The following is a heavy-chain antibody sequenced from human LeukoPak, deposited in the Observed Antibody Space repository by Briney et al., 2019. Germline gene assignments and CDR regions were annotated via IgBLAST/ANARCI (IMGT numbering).Heavy chain of an antibody. D-gene: IGHD6-19*01. Sequence: SETLSLTCTVSGVSISSYYWSWIRQPPGKGLEWIGYIYYSGSTNYNPSLKSRVTISVDTSKNQFFLKLSSVPAADTAVYYCARYVSSGSWYFDLWGRGTLVTVSS. CDR1: GVSISSYY. CDR2: IYYSGST. J-gene: IGHJ2*01. CDR3: ARYVSSGSWYFDL. V-gene: IGHV4-59*01.